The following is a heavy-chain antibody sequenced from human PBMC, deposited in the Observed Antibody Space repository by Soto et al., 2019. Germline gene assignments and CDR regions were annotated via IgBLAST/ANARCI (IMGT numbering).Heavy chain of an antibody. CDR2: ISSSSSTI. V-gene: IGHV3-48*01. Sequence: GGSLRLSCAASGFTFSSYSMNWVRQAPGKGLEWVSYISSSSSTIYYADSVKGRFTISRDNAKNSLYLQMNSLRAEDTAVYYCARDADIVVVPAAMPAYFVDYWGQGTLVTVSS. D-gene: IGHD2-2*01. J-gene: IGHJ4*02. CDR3: ARDADIVVVPAAMPAYFVDY. CDR1: GFTFSSYS.